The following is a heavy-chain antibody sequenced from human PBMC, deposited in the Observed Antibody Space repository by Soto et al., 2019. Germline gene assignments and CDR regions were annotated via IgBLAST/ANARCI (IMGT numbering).Heavy chain of an antibody. Sequence: SVKVSCKASGFTFTSSAVQWVRQARGQRLEWIGWIVVGSGNTNYAQKFQERVTITRDMSTSTAYMELSSLRSEDTAVYYCTIEVVQTKLRYFDWLSHDAFDIWGQGTMVTVSS. V-gene: IGHV1-58*01. J-gene: IGHJ3*02. CDR2: IVVGSGNT. CDR3: TIEVVQTKLRYFDWLSHDAFDI. CDR1: GFTFTSSA. D-gene: IGHD3-9*01.